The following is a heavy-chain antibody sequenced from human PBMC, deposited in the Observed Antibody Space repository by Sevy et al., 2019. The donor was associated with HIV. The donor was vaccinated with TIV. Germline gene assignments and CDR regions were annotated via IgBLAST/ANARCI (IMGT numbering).Heavy chain of an antibody. CDR2: IYPGDSDT. CDR1: GYSFTSYW. V-gene: IGHV5-51*01. CDR3: ARRITIFGVVIKEDAFDI. Sequence: GESLKISCKGSGYSFTSYWIGWVRQMPGKGLEWMGIIYPGDSDTRYSPSFQDQVTISADKSISTAYLQWSSLKASDTAMYYCARRITIFGVVIKEDAFDIWGQGTMVTVSS. D-gene: IGHD3-3*01. J-gene: IGHJ3*02.